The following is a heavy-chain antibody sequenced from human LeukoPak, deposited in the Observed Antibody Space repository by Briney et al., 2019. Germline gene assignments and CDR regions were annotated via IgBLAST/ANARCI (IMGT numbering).Heavy chain of an antibody. V-gene: IGHV3-7*01. J-gene: IGHJ4*02. CDR3: ARDWTHALLFVY. D-gene: IGHD1-1*01. CDR1: RFTFSNYN. CDR2: IKQHGKDT. Sequence: GGSLRLSCAASRFTFSNYNMNWVREAPGKGREWVANIKQHGKDTHCLESPRRRHPISRHNDEHTLYLQMNRVRAEDARVYYCARDWTHALLFVYWGQGPLVTLSS.